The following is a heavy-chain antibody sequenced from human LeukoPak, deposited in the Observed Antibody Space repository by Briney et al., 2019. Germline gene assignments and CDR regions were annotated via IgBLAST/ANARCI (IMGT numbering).Heavy chain of an antibody. CDR2: IFASGST. Sequence: SETLSLTCTVSGASISSGSYYWNWIRQPAGKGLEWIGRIFASGSTNYNPSLKSRVTISLDTSKNQLSLKLSSVTAADTAVYYCARDPSLDSPTTVTSHSFDYWGQGTLVTVSS. J-gene: IGHJ4*02. D-gene: IGHD4-17*01. V-gene: IGHV4-61*02. CDR3: ARDPSLDSPTTVTSHSFDY. CDR1: GASISSGSYY.